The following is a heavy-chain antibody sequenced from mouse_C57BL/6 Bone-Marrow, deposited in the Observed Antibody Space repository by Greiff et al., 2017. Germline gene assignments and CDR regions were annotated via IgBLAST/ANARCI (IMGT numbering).Heavy chain of an antibody. V-gene: IGHV14-4*01. J-gene: IGHJ4*01. CDR3: TTCPLYYSNYRYYAMDY. CDR2: IDPENGDT. D-gene: IGHD2-5*01. Sequence: EVQLQQSGAELVRPGASVKLSCTASGFNIKDDYMHWVKQRPEQGLEWIGWIDPENGDTEYASKFQGKATITADTSSNTAYLQLSGLTSEDTAVYYCTTCPLYYSNYRYYAMDYWGQGTSVTVSS. CDR1: GFNIKDDY.